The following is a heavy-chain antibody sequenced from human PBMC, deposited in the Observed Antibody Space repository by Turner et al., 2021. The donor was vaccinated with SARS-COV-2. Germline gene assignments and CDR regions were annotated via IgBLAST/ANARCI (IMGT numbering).Heavy chain of an antibody. CDR1: GGSIGSSSYY. D-gene: IGHD3-3*01. CDR2: IYYSGST. V-gene: IGHV4-39*01. Sequence: QLQLQESGPGLVKPSETLSLTFTVSGGSIGSSSYYWGWIRQPPGKGLEWIGSIYYSGSTYYNPSLKSRVTISVDTSKNQFSLKLSSVTAADTAVYYCARTYYDFWSGYYGTPGYFDYWGQGTLVTVSS. CDR3: ARTYYDFWSGYYGTPGYFDY. J-gene: IGHJ4*02.